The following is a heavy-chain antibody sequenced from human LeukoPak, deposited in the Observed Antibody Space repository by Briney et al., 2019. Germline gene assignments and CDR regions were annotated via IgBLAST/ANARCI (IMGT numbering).Heavy chain of an antibody. Sequence: PSETLSLTGAVSGYSISSGYYWGWIRQPPGKGLEWIGSIYHSGSTYYNPSLKSRVTISVDTSKNQFSLKLSSVTAADTAVYYCARAGYCSGGSCSYFYYFDYWGQGTLVTVSS. CDR3: ARAGYCSGGSCSYFYYFDY. D-gene: IGHD2-15*01. V-gene: IGHV4-38-2*01. J-gene: IGHJ4*02. CDR2: IYHSGST. CDR1: GYSISSGYY.